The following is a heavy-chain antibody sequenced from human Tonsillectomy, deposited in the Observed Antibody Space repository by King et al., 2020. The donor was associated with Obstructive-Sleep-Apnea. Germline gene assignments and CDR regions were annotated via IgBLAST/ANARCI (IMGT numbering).Heavy chain of an antibody. D-gene: IGHD3-9*01. Sequence: QLQESGPGLVKPSETLSLTCTVSGGSISSYYWSWIRQPPGKGLEWIGYIYYSGSTNYNPSLKSRVTISVDTSKNQFSLKLSSVTAADTAVYYCPRELPYYDILTGYYRSDAFDIWGQGTMVTVSS. V-gene: IGHV4-59*01. CDR3: PRELPYYDILTGYYRSDAFDI. CDR2: IYYSGST. CDR1: GGSISSYY. J-gene: IGHJ3*02.